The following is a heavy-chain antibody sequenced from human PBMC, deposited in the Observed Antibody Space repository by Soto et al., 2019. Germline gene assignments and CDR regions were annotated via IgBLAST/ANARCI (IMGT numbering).Heavy chain of an antibody. V-gene: IGHV4-34*01. CDR2: INHSGST. CDR3: ARGWSLYYYYYGMDV. CDR1: GGSFSCYY. Sequence: SETLSLTCAVYGGSFSCYYWSWIRQPPGKGLEWIGEINHSGSTNYNPSLKSRVTISVDTSKNQFSLKLSSVTAADTAVYYCARGWSLYYYYYGMDVWGQGTTVTVSS. J-gene: IGHJ6*02.